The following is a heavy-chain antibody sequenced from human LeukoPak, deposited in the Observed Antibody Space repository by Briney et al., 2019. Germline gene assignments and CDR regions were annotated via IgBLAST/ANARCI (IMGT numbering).Heavy chain of an antibody. V-gene: IGHV3-21*01. J-gene: IGHJ4*02. CDR2: ISSSSSYI. Sequence: GGSLRLSCAASGFTFSSYSMNWVRQAPGKGLEWVSSISSSSSYIYYADSVKGRFTISRDNAKSSLYLQMNSLRAEDTAVYYCARAPVRLGELSHDYWGQGTLVTVSS. CDR3: ARAPVRLGELSHDY. D-gene: IGHD3-16*02. CDR1: GFTFSSYS.